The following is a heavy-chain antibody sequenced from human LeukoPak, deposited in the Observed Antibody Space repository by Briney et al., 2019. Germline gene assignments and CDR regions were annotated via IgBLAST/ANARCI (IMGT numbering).Heavy chain of an antibody. CDR2: IYTSGTT. D-gene: IGHD3-22*01. Sequence: PSETLSLACTVSGDSISSYYFNWTRQPAGKGLEWLGRIYTSGTTYYNPSLKSRLTMSVDTSKNQFSLKLRSVTAADTALYFCALLGSSALDYWGQGVLVTVSS. J-gene: IGHJ4*02. CDR1: GDSISSYY. CDR3: ALLGSSALDY. V-gene: IGHV4-4*07.